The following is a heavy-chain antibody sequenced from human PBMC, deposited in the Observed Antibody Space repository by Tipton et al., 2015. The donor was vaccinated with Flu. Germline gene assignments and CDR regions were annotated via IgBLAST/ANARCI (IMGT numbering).Heavy chain of an antibody. Sequence: GSLRLSCAASGFNIRETWISWVRQAPGKGLEWVGRIKTKSEGETTDYAAIVKGRFTISSDDSLDVIHLQMDSLQKDDSGVYFCTTGGRLWGQGTRVTVSS. CDR2: IKTKSEGETT. J-gene: IGHJ4*02. CDR3: TTGGRL. CDR1: GFNIRETW. V-gene: IGHV3-15*01. D-gene: IGHD3-16*01.